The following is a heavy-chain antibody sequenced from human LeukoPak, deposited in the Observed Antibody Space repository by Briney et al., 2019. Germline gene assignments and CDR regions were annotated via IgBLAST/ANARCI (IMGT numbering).Heavy chain of an antibody. J-gene: IGHJ6*04. CDR1: GGPFSGYY. CDR2: INQNGST. CDR3: ARGARIPMDV. Sequence: SETLSLTCAVYGGPFSGYYWSGIPHPPGKGLEGMGEINQNGSTNYNPSLRRRVTISVDTSKNQFSLKLSSVTAADTAVYYCARGARIPMDVWGKGTTVTVSS. V-gene: IGHV4-34*01. D-gene: IGHD2-2*02.